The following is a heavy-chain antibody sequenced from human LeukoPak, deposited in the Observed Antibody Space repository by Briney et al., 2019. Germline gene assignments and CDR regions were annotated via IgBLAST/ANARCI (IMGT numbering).Heavy chain of an antibody. Sequence: GGSLRLSCAASVFTFSSYEMNWVRQAPGKGLEGVSYISSGGNTIYYADSVKGRFTTSRDNATNSLYLQMNSLRAEDTAVYYCARWEGWQLDYWGQGILVTVSS. V-gene: IGHV3-48*03. J-gene: IGHJ4*02. CDR1: VFTFSSYE. D-gene: IGHD2-15*01. CDR2: ISSGGNTI. CDR3: ARWEGWQLDY.